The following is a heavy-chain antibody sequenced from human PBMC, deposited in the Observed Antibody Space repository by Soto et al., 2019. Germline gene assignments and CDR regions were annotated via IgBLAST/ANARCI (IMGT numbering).Heavy chain of an antibody. D-gene: IGHD4-4*01. CDR1: GFSLSNYG. CDR2: IWHDGSIQ. Sequence: PGGFLRLRWAASGFSLSNYGMHRVLQAPGKGLEWVAVIWHDGSIQQYADSVKGRFTISRDNSKNTLYLQMNSLSAEDMAVYYCAKLMTTVSTPLDYWGQGTLVTVSS. CDR3: AKLMTTVSTPLDY. V-gene: IGHV3-33*06. J-gene: IGHJ4*02.